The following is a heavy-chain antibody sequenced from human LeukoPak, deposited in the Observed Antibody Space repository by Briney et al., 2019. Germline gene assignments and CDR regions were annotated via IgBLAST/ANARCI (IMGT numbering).Heavy chain of an antibody. Sequence: GESLQIYCKGSGYGFTNYWIGWVRQMPGKGLEWMGITYPGDSDTRYSPSFQGQVIIPADKSISTAYLQWSSLKASDTAMYYCARLVGAFDIWGQGTLVTVSS. D-gene: IGHD1-26*01. CDR3: ARLVGAFDI. J-gene: IGHJ4*02. V-gene: IGHV5-51*01. CDR1: GYGFTNYW. CDR2: TYPGDSDT.